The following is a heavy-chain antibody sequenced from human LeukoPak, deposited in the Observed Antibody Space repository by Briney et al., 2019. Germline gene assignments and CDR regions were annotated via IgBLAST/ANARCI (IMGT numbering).Heavy chain of an antibody. V-gene: IGHV4-34*01. Sequence: ASETLSLTCAVYGGSFSGYFWSWIRQPPGKGLEWIGEINHSGSTNYNPSLKSRVTISVDTSKNQFSLKLSSVTAADTAVYYCARGINARGWFDPWGQGTLVTVSS. CDR3: ARGINARGWFDP. J-gene: IGHJ5*02. CDR2: INHSGST. CDR1: GGSFSGYF.